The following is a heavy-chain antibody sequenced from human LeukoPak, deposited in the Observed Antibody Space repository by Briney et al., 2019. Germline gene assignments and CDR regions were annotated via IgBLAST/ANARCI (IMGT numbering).Heavy chain of an antibody. V-gene: IGHV1-3*01. Sequence: ASVKVSCKASGYTFTSYAMHWVRQAPGQRLEWMGWINAGNGNTKYSQKFQGRVTITGDTSASTAYMELSSLRSEDTAVYYCARELLWFGEFNFDYWGQGTLVTVSS. D-gene: IGHD3-10*01. CDR1: GYTFTSYA. CDR2: INAGNGNT. CDR3: ARELLWFGEFNFDY. J-gene: IGHJ4*02.